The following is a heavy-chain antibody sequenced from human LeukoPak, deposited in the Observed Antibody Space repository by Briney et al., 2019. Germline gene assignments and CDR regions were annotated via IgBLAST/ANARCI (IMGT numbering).Heavy chain of an antibody. V-gene: IGHV3-7*01. CDR2: IKQVGSEK. CDR1: GFTFTNHW. D-gene: IGHD6-19*01. Sequence: GGSLRLSCAASGFTFTNHWMTWVRQAPGKGLEWVANIKQVGSEKSYVDSVKGRFTISRDNAKDSLYLQMNSLRAEDTAVYYCARDPQGSGWSFGSASYYGMDVWGLGTTVTVSS. CDR3: ARDPQGSGWSFGSASYYGMDV. J-gene: IGHJ6*02.